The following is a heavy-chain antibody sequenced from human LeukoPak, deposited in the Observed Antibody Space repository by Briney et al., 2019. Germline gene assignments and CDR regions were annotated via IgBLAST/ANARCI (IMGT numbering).Heavy chain of an antibody. CDR1: GFTFSSYS. J-gene: IGHJ1*01. D-gene: IGHD2-2*01. V-gene: IGHV3-23*01. CDR3: ANFHCSSTSCHLSGYFQH. CDR2: ISVSAGST. Sequence: PGGSLRLSCAASGFTFSSYSMNWVRQAPGKGLDWVSAISVSAGSTYYADSVKGRFTISRDYSKNTLYLQMNSLRAEDTAVYYCANFHCSSTSCHLSGYFQHWGQGTLVTVSS.